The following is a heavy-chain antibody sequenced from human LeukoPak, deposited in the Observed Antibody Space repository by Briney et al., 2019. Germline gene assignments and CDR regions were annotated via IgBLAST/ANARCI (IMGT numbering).Heavy chain of an antibody. Sequence: SETLSLTCTVSGGSISSDYWSWIQQPPGKGLEWIGYIHYSGSTNYNPSLKSRVTISVDTSKNQFSLKLSSVTAADTAVYYCARGRGYVWGSYSDYWGQGTLVTVSS. CDR1: GGSISSDY. CDR2: IHYSGST. D-gene: IGHD3-16*01. V-gene: IGHV4-59*12. J-gene: IGHJ4*02. CDR3: ARGRGYVWGSYSDY.